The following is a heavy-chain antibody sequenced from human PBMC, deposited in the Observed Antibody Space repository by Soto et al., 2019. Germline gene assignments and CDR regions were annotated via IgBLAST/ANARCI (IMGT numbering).Heavy chain of an antibody. CDR3: ARTFGGSGYYPDY. CDR2: IYYSGST. D-gene: IGHD3-22*01. CDR1: GGSISSGDYY. V-gene: IGHV4-30-4*01. Sequence: QVQLQESGPGLVKPSQTLSLTCTVSGGSISSGDYYWSWIRQPPGKGLEWIGYIYYSGSTYYNPSPKRRVXXSXDXXKNQFSLKLSSVTAADTAVYYCARTFGGSGYYPDYWGQGTLVTVSS. J-gene: IGHJ4*02.